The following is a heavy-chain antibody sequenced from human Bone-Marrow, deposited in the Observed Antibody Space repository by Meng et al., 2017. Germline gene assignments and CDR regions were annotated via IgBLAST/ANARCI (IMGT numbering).Heavy chain of an antibody. Sequence: ASVKVSCKASGYTFTSYAMNWLRQAPGQGLEWMGWINTNTGNPTYAQAFTGRFVFSLDTSVSTAYLQISSLKADDTAVYYCASPVYDILTGYYAFDIWGQGAMVTVSS. J-gene: IGHJ3*02. CDR3: ASPVYDILTGYYAFDI. CDR2: INTNTGNP. CDR1: GYTFTSYA. D-gene: IGHD3-9*01. V-gene: IGHV7-4-1*02.